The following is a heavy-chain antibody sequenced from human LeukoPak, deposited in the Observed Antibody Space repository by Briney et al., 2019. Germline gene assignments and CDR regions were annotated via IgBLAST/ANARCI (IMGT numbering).Heavy chain of an antibody. V-gene: IGHV4-61*02. CDR3: ARAPYYYDSSGNDAFDI. Sequence: PSQTLSLTCTVSGGSISSGSYYWGWIRQPAGKGLEWIGRIYTSGSTNYNPSLKGRVTISVDTSKNQFSLKLSSVTAADTAVYYCARAPYYYDSSGNDAFDIWGQGTMVTVSS. D-gene: IGHD3-22*01. CDR1: GGSISSGSYY. J-gene: IGHJ3*02. CDR2: IYTSGST.